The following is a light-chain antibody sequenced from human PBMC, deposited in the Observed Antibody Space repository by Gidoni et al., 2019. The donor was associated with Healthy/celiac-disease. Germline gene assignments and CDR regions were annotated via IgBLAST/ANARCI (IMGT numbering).Light chain of an antibody. V-gene: IGKV3-15*01. CDR2: GAS. CDR3: QQYNNWPPIT. Sequence: EIVMTQSPATLSVSPGESATRSCRASQGVSSNLAWYQQKPGQAPSLLIYGASTRATGIPARFSGSGSGTEFTLTISSLQSEDFAVYYCQQYNNWPPITFGQXTRLEIK. J-gene: IGKJ5*01. CDR1: QGVSSN.